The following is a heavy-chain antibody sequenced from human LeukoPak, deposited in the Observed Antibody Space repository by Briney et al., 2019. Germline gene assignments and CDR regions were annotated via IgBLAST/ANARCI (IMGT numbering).Heavy chain of an antibody. CDR3: ARVGIIAAAGP. J-gene: IGHJ5*02. CDR1: GGSFSGYY. D-gene: IGHD6-13*01. Sequence: SETLSLTCAVYGGSFSGYYRSWIRQPPGKGLEWIGEINHSGSTNYNPPLKSRVTISVDTSKNQFSLKLSSVTAADTAVYYCARVGIIAAAGPWGQGTLVTVSS. V-gene: IGHV4-34*01. CDR2: INHSGST.